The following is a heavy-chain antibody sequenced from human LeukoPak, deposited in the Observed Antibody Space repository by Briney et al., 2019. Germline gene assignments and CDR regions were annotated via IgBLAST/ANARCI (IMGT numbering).Heavy chain of an antibody. V-gene: IGHV3-7*01. D-gene: IGHD3-10*01. CDR3: ARFMGYFDY. J-gene: IGHJ4*02. CDR2: IKQDGSEK. CDR1: GFTFSSNW. Sequence: PGGSLRFSCAAPGFTFSSNWMSWVGKAPGKGLEWVANIKQDGSEKYYVDSVKGRFTISRDNAKNSLYLQMNSLRAEDTAVYYCARFMGYFDYWGQGTLVTVSS.